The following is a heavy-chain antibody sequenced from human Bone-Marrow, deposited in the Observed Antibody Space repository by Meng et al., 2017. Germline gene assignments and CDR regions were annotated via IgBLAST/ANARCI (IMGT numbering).Heavy chain of an antibody. D-gene: IGHD4-17*01. CDR1: GGSISSYY. CDR3: ARGYFNYGATGEYYGMDV. CDR2: IYTSGST. Sequence: GSLRLSCTVSGGSISSYYWSWIRQPAGKGLEWIGRIYTSGSTNYNPSLKSRVTMSVDTSKNQFSLKLSSVTAADTAVYYCARGYFNYGATGEYYGMDVWGQGTTVTVSS. V-gene: IGHV4-4*07. J-gene: IGHJ6*02.